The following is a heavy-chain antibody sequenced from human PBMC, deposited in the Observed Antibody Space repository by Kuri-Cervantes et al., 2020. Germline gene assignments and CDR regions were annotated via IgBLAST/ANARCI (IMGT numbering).Heavy chain of an antibody. CDR1: GFTFSSYG. V-gene: IGHV3-30*18. D-gene: IGHD3-3*01. CDR2: ISYDGSNK. J-gene: IGHJ4*02. CDR3: AKDPLHYDFWSGYYAGGFDY. Sequence: GGSLRLSCTTSGFTFSSYGMHWVRQAPGKGLEWVAVISYDGSNKYYADSVKGRFTISRDNSKNTLYLQMNSLRAEDTAVYYCAKDPLHYDFWSGYYAGGFDYWGQGTLVTVSS.